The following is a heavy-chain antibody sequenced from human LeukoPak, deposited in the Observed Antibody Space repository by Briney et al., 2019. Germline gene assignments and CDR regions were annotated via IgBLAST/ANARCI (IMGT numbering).Heavy chain of an antibody. J-gene: IGHJ5*02. CDR1: GITFSTYA. CDR3: AKEEYDSGWYKWFGP. V-gene: IGHV3-23*01. Sequence: PGGSLRLSCAASGITFSTYAMTWVRQAPGKGLEWVSSINYSGGGTFYADSVKGRFTISRDNSKDTLYLQMNSLRVEDTAVYYCAKEEYDSGWYKWFGPWGQGTLVTVSS. CDR2: INYSGGGT. D-gene: IGHD6-19*01.